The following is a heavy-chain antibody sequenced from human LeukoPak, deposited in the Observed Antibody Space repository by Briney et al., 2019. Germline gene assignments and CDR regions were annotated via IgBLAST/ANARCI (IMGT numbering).Heavy chain of an antibody. CDR1: GYTFTGYY. CDR3: ARTLWLVQNSYGGSYSDYYFDY. D-gene: IGHD1-26*01. V-gene: IGHV1-2*02. CDR2: INPNSGGT. J-gene: IGHJ4*02. Sequence: GASVKVSCKASGYTFTGYYMHWVRQAPGQGLEWMGWINPNSGGTNYAQKFQGRVTMTRDTSISTAYMELSRLRSDDTAVYYCARTLWLVQNSYGGSYSDYYFDYWGQGTLVTVSS.